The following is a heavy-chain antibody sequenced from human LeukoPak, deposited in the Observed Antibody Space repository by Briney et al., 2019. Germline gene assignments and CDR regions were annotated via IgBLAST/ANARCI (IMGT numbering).Heavy chain of an antibody. D-gene: IGHD2-2*01. V-gene: IGHV1-8*01. CDR3: ARGACCSSTRCFGKRLSYY. J-gene: IGHJ4*02. CDR1: GYSFTNYA. CDR2: TNPHSGNG. Sequence: GASLKVSCKASGYSFTNYAINWVRQATGQGLEWMAWTNPHSGNGDYAQKVKGRFTMTRDNSKSTVYMQMSGLRVEDTAVYYCARGACCSSTRCFGKRLSYYWGGGTLV.